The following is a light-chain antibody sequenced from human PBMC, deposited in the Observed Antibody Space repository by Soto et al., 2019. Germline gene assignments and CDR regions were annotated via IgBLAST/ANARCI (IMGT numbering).Light chain of an antibody. Sequence: EIVMTQSPATLSVSPGERATLSCRASQSVSSNLAWYQQKPGQAPRLFIYGASTRATGIPVRFSGSGSGTEFTLTISSLQSEDFAFYYCQQYNNWPPTFGQGTRLEIK. CDR2: GAS. V-gene: IGKV3-15*01. CDR3: QQYNNWPPT. CDR1: QSVSSN. J-gene: IGKJ5*01.